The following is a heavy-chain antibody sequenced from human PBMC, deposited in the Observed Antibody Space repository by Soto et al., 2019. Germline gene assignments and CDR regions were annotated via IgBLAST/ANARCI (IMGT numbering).Heavy chain of an antibody. CDR3: AKEGAGCGGNGYPWWVGYFDY. D-gene: IGHD2-21*01. J-gene: IGHJ4*02. Sequence: ESGGGLVQPGGSLRLSCAASGFTFSSYAMSWVRQAPGKGLEWVSAISGSGGSTYYADSVKGRFTISRDNSKNTLYLQMNRLKAEETAVSYCAKEGAGCGGNGYPWWVGYFDYWGQGTLVTVSS. CDR1: GFTFSSYA. V-gene: IGHV3-23*01. CDR2: ISGSGGST.